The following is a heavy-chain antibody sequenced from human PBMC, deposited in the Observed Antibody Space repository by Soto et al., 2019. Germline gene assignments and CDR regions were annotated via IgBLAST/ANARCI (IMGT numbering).Heavy chain of an antibody. Sequence: SVKVSCTASGGTFSSYTISWVRQAPGQGLEWMGRIIPILGIANYAQKFQGRVSITADKSTTTAYMELRSLTSDDTAVYYCARDLVPGYTGFSDYWGQGTLVTVSS. D-gene: IGHD5-12*01. J-gene: IGHJ4*02. CDR2: IIPILGIA. V-gene: IGHV1-69*04. CDR3: ARDLVPGYTGFSDY. CDR1: GGTFSSYT.